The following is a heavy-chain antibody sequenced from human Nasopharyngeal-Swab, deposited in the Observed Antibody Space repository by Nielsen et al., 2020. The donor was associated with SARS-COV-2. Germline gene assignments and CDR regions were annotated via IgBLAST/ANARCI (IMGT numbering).Heavy chain of an antibody. V-gene: IGHV3-73*01. CDR3: ISFSGDYVYYYYGMDV. J-gene: IGHJ6*02. D-gene: IGHD4-17*01. CDR2: IRSKANSYAT. Sequence: GALKISCAASGFTFSGSAMHWVRQASGKGLAWVGRIRSKANSYATAYAASVKGRFTISRDDSKNTAYLQMNSLKTEDTAVYYCISFSGDYVYYYYGMDVWGQGTTVTVSS. CDR1: GFTFSGSA.